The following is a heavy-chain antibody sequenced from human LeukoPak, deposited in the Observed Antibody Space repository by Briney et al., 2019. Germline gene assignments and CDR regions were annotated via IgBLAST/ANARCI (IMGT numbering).Heavy chain of an antibody. V-gene: IGHV3-66*01. CDR1: GFTVSSNY. CDR3: ARDPMTALDY. J-gene: IGHJ4*02. Sequence: GGSLRLSCAASGFTVSSNYMSWVRPAPGKGLEWVSVIYSGGSTYYADSVKGRFTISRDNSKNTLYLQMNSLRAEDTAVYYCARDPMTALDYWGQGTLVTVSS. CDR2: IYSGGST.